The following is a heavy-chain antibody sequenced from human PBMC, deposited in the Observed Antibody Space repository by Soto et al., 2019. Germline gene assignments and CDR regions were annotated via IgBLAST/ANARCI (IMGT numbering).Heavy chain of an antibody. Sequence: VGSLRLSCAASGFIVSNNYMSWVRQAPGKGLEWVSIIYRGGDTHYADSVKGRFTISRDNSKNTLYLQMNSLRVEDTAVYYCARAVSSSWYYFDYWGQGTLVTVSS. CDR3: ARAVSSSWYYFDY. CDR1: GFIVSNNY. D-gene: IGHD6-13*01. V-gene: IGHV3-53*05. CDR2: IYRGGDT. J-gene: IGHJ4*02.